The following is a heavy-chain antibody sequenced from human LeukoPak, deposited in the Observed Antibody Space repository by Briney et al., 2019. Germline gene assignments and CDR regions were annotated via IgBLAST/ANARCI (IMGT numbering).Heavy chain of an antibody. J-gene: IGHJ4*02. D-gene: IGHD6-6*01. Sequence: SETLSLTCTVSGGSISSYYRSWIRQPAGKGLEWIGRIYTSGSTNYNPSLKSRVTMSVDTSKNQISLKVNSVTAADTAVYYCARESYSSSYLFDFWGQGTLVTVSS. CDR1: GGSISSYY. CDR2: IYTSGST. CDR3: ARESYSSSYLFDF. V-gene: IGHV4-4*07.